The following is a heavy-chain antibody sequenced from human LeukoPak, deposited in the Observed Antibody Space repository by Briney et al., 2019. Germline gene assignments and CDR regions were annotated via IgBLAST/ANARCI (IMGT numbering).Heavy chain of an antibody. V-gene: IGHV1-69*13. D-gene: IGHD3-3*01. J-gene: IGHJ4*02. CDR2: IIPIFGTA. CDR1: GYTFTSFD. CDR3: ARVGTIFGVVNGFDY. Sequence: SVKVSCKASGYTFTSFDFNWVRQAPGQGLEWMGGIIPIFGTANYAQKFQGRVTITADESTSTAYMELSSLRSEDTAVYYCARVGTIFGVVNGFDYWGQGTLVTVSS.